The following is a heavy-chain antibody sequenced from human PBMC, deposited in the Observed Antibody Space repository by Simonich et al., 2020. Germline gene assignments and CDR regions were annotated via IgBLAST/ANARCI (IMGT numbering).Heavy chain of an antibody. CDR2: NYSGGST. CDR3: ARWTATGYYFDY. V-gene: IGHV3-53*01. D-gene: IGHD1-1*01. CDR1: GFTVSSNY. Sequence: EVQLVESGGGLIQPGGSLRLSCAASGFTVSSNYMSWVRQAPGKGLEWVSVNYSGGSTYYADSVKGRCTISRDNSKNTLYLQINSLRAEDTAVYYCARWTATGYYFDYWGQGTLVTVSS. J-gene: IGHJ4*02.